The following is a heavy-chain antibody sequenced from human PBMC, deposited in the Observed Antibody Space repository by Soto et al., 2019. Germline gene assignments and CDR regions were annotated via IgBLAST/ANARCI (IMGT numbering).Heavy chain of an antibody. V-gene: IGHV3-33*01. CDR1: GFTFSSYG. CDR3: ARESVVVTAAYGFDY. D-gene: IGHD2-21*02. Sequence: PGGSLRLSCAASGFTFSSYGMHWVRQAPGKGLEWVAVIWYDGSNKYYADSVKGRFTISRDNSKNTLYLQMNSLRAEDTAVYYCARESVVVTAAYGFDYWGQGTLVTVSS. J-gene: IGHJ4*02. CDR2: IWYDGSNK.